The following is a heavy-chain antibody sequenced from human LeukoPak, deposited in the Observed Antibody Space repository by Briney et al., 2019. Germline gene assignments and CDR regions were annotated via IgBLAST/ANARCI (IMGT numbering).Heavy chain of an antibody. Sequence: GEPLKISCKGSGYSFTSYWIGWVRQMPGKGLEWMGIISPSFQGQVTISADKSTSTAYLQWSSLKASDTAMYYCARRIAGDLSDYWGQGTLVTVSS. J-gene: IGHJ4*02. V-gene: IGHV5-51*01. CDR2: I. D-gene: IGHD7-27*01. CDR3: ARRIAGDLSDY. CDR1: GYSFTSYW.